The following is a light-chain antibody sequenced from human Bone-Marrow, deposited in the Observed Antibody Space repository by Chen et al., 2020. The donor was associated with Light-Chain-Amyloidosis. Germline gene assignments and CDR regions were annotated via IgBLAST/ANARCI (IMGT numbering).Light chain of an antibody. J-gene: IGLJ2*01. CDR1: RLGDKY. CDR2: QDS. Sequence: SYELTQPPSVSVSPGQTASITCSGDRLGDKYACWYQQKPGQSPVLVIYQDSKRPSAIPERFSGSNSGNTATLTISGTQAMDEADYYCQAWDSSTDVVFGGGTKLPVL. V-gene: IGLV3-1*01. CDR3: QAWDSSTDVV.